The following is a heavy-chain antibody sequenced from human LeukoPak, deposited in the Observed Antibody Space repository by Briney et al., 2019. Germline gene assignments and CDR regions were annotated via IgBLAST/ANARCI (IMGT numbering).Heavy chain of an antibody. J-gene: IGHJ4*02. CDR1: GGTFSSYA. V-gene: IGHV1-69*04. CDR2: IILLHGIA. D-gene: IGHD2-15*01. Sequence: GASVKVCRKASGGTFSSYAISWVRQAPGPGREWMGRIILLHGIANYAQKFQGSVRIAADKSTSAAYMELSSLQSEDMAVYYCAREYCSGGRCRYYYFDYWGQGTRVTVFS. CDR3: AREYCSGGRCRYYYFDY.